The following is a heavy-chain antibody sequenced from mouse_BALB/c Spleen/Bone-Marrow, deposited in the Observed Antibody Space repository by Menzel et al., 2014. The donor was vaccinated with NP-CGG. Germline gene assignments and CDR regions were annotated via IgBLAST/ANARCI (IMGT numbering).Heavy chain of an antibody. V-gene: IGHV3-2*02. CDR3: ARKFYYFDY. CDR1: GYSITSDYA. CDR2: ISYSGGT. Sequence: DVKLQESGPGLVKPSQSLSLTCTVTGYSITSDYAWNWIRQFPGNKLEWMGSISYSGGTDYNPTLKSRFSITRDTSKNQFFLQLNSVTAEDTATYYCARKFYYFDYWGHGTTLTVSS. J-gene: IGHJ2*01.